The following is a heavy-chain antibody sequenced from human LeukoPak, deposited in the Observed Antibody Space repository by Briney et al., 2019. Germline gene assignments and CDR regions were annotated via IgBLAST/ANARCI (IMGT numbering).Heavy chain of an antibody. J-gene: IGHJ4*02. D-gene: IGHD3-22*01. CDR3: ARHDTMIVVVDY. V-gene: IGHV4-39*01. CDR2: IYYSGST. CDR1: GGSISSSSYY. Sequence: PSETLSLTCTVPGGSISSSSYYWGWIRQPPGKGLEWIGSIYYSGSTYYNPSLKSRVTISVDTSKNQFSLKLSSVTAADTAVYYCARHDTMIVVVDYWGQGTLVTVSS.